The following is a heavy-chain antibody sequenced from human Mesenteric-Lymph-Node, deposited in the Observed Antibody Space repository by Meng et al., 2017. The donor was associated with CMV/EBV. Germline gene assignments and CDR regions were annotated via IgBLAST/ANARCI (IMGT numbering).Heavy chain of an antibody. V-gene: IGHV3-23*03. CDR1: FTVRSPR. CDR3: AKAQWPFCSSTSCSFDN. D-gene: IGHD2-2*01. J-gene: IGHJ4*02. Sequence: FTVRSPRMRGGRQTPGRGLEGVSVLYNDGRHTSYSDSVKGRFTISRENSKKTLYRQMNDLRPEDTASYYCAKAQWPFCSSTSCSFDNWGQGTLVTVSS. CDR2: LYNDGRHT.